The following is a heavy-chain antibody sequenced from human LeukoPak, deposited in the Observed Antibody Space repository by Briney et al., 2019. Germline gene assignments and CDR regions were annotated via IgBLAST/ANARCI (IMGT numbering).Heavy chain of an antibody. CDR2: IYHSGST. Sequence: SETLSLTCTVSGYSISSGYYWGWIRQPPGKGLEWIGSIYHSGSTYYNPSLKSRATISVDTSKNQFSLKLSSVAAADTAVYYCARSSSGYYWMKSNFDYWGQGTLVTVSS. CDR3: ARSSSGYYWMKSNFDY. J-gene: IGHJ4*02. V-gene: IGHV4-38-2*02. D-gene: IGHD3-22*01. CDR1: GYSISSGYY.